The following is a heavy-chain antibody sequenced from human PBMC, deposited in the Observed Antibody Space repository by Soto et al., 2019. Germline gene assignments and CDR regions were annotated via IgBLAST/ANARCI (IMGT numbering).Heavy chain of an antibody. V-gene: IGHV4-59*01. CDR1: GGSISSYY. CDR3: ARAIIGYSSSWYGNNWFDP. CDR2: IYYSGST. J-gene: IGHJ5*02. Sequence: PSETLSLTCTVSGGSISSYYWSWIRQPPGKGLEWIGYIYYSGSTNYNPSLKSRVTISVDTSKNQFSLKLSSVTAADTAVYYCARAIIGYSSSWYGNNWFDPWGQGTLVTVSS. D-gene: IGHD6-13*01.